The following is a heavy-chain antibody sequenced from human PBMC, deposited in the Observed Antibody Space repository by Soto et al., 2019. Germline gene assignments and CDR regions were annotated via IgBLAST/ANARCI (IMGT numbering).Heavy chain of an antibody. CDR2: IDTSYSYS. Sequence: RESLKISCKGSGYSFTKYWIIWVRQVPGKGLEWMGRIDTSYSYSHYSPSFQGHVTISVDKSISTGYLQWSSLKASDTAMYYCARYCSSSSCSQLYGMDVWGQGTTVTVSS. CDR1: GYSFTKYW. CDR3: ARYCSSSSCSQLYGMDV. D-gene: IGHD2-15*01. V-gene: IGHV5-10-1*01. J-gene: IGHJ6*02.